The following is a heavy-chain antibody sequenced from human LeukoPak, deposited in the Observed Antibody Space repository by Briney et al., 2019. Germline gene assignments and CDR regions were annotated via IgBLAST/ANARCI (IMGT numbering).Heavy chain of an antibody. V-gene: IGHV3-66*01. CDR1: GFTVSSNY. D-gene: IGHD3-9*01. CDR2: IYSGGST. J-gene: IGHJ4*02. CDR3: ARDGNYDILTGYSEGEDY. Sequence: SGGSLRLSCAASGFTVSSNYMSWVRQAPGKGLEWVSVIYSGGSTYYADSVKGRFTISRDNSKNTVYLQMNRLRAEDTAVYYCARDGNYDILTGYSEGEDYWGQGTLVTVSS.